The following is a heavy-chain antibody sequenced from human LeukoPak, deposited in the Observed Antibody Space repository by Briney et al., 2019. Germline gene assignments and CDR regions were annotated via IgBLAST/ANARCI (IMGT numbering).Heavy chain of an antibody. CDR2: ISSSGSTI. V-gene: IGHV3-48*03. CDR3: ARDPGDNDAFDI. J-gene: IGHJ3*02. Sequence: AGGSLRLSCAASGFTFSSYEMNWVRQAPGKGLEWVSYISSSGSTIYYAGSVKGRFTISRDNAKNSLYLQMNSLRAEDTAVYYCARDPGDNDAFDIWGQGTMVTVSS. CDR1: GFTFSSYE. D-gene: IGHD4-17*01.